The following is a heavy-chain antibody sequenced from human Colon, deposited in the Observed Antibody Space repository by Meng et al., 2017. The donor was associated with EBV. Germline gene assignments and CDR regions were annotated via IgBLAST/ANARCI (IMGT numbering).Heavy chain of an antibody. CDR2: ISDDGGST. CDR3: APRKDYGAP. D-gene: IGHD4-17*01. CDR1: ACTFSNYA. J-gene: IGHJ5*02. Sequence: VQWLASVGGFAQPVGSLGLSCAASACTFSNYAMSWVRQAAGNGLECVLSISDDGGSTYYADSVKGRFTVSRANSKYTLYLQRNSLRAEDTAVYYCAPRKDYGAPWGQGTLVTVSS. V-gene: IGHV3-23*01.